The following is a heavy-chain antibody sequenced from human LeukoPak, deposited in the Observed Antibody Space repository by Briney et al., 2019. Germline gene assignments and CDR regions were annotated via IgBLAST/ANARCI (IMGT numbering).Heavy chain of an antibody. CDR1: GLTFSGSA. Sequence: RGSLRLSCAASGLTFSGSAMSWVRQAPGKGLEWVSLISGSGNSTYYADSVKGRFTISRDNSKNTLYLQMNSLRAEDTAVYYCAKVLVLVSANRYYFDYWGQGTLVTVSS. D-gene: IGHD2-15*01. CDR3: AKVLVLVSANRYYFDY. CDR2: ISGSGNST. V-gene: IGHV3-23*01. J-gene: IGHJ4*02.